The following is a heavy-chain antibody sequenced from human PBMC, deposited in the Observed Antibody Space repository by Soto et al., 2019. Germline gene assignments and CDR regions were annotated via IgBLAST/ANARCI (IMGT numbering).Heavy chain of an antibody. V-gene: IGHV1-18*01. CDR3: ALYCSSTSCYAH. J-gene: IGHJ4*02. CDR1: GFTSTTYG. CDR2: ISTYNSNR. Sequence: VSCKVFGFTSTTYGFALGRQAPGQGLEWVGWISTYNSNRDYAQKFQGRVTMSTDTSSRTVSMELRSLTSDDTAVYYCALYCSSTSCYAHWGQGTVVTVSS. D-gene: IGHD2-2*01.